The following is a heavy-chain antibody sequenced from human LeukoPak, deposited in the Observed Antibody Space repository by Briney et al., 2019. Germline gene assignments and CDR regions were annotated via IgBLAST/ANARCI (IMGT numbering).Heavy chain of an antibody. J-gene: IGHJ4*02. V-gene: IGHV3-30*18. CDR2: ISYDGGDK. CDR3: AKQREGTSWSPDY. Sequence: GGSLRLSCAASGFTFGSYGMHWVRQAPGKGLEWVTVISYDGGDKYYADSVKGRFTISRDNSWNTLYLQMNSLRAEDTAVYYCAKQREGTSWSPDYWGRGTLVTVSS. D-gene: IGHD6-13*01. CDR1: GFTFGSYG.